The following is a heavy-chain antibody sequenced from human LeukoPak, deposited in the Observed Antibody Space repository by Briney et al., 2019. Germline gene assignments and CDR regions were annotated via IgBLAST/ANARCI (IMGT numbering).Heavy chain of an antibody. Sequence: PSETLSLTCTVSGGSISSSNYYWGWIRQPPGKGLEWIGYIFNSGSTYYNPSLKSRVTILVDTSKNQFSLKLSSVTAADTAVYYCAKDLGGWYYYDSSGHYAWGQGTLVTVSS. D-gene: IGHD3-22*01. CDR1: GGSISSSNYY. CDR2: IFNSGST. CDR3: AKDLGGWYYYDSSGHYA. J-gene: IGHJ5*02. V-gene: IGHV4-39*07.